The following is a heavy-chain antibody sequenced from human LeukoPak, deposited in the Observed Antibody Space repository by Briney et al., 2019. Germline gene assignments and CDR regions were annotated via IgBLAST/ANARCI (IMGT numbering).Heavy chain of an antibody. V-gene: IGHV1-46*01. D-gene: IGHD6-13*01. J-gene: IGHJ5*02. CDR3: ARVGIAAAGTRWFDP. Sequence: ASVKVSCKASGYTFTSYYMHWVRQAPGQGLEWMGIINPSGGSTGYAQKFQGRVTMTRDTSTSTVYMELSSLRSEDTAVYYCARVGIAAAGTRWFDPWGQGTLVTVSS. CDR1: GYTFTSYY. CDR2: INPSGGST.